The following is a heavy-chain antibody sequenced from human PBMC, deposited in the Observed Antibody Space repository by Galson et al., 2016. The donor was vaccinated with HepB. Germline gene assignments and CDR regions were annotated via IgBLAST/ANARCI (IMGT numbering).Heavy chain of an antibody. Sequence: PALVKPTQTLTLTCTFSGFSLSTSGVGVGWIRQPPGKALEWLALIYWDDDNRYSPSLKNRLTITKDTSKNQVVLTMTNMDPVDTATYYCARDFWSTYYRFNYFDYWGQGTLVTVSS. J-gene: IGHJ4*02. D-gene: IGHD3-3*01. V-gene: IGHV2-5*02. CDR2: IYWDDDN. CDR3: ARDFWSTYYRFNYFDY. CDR1: GFSLSTSGVG.